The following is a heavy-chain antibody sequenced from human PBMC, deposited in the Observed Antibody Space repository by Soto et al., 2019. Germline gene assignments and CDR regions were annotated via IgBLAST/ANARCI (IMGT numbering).Heavy chain of an antibody. CDR1: GYTFTAYY. CDR2: VNPYNGGT. Sequence: ASVKVSCKASGYTFTAYYIHWVRQAPGQGLEWMGWVNPYNGGTNFAQKFQGRVTMTSDTSTTTAYMELSRLRSDDTAVYYCARVRSSGWYLMSQWGQGTLVTVSS. CDR3: ARVRSSGWYLMSQ. J-gene: IGHJ4*02. D-gene: IGHD6-19*01. V-gene: IGHV1-2*02.